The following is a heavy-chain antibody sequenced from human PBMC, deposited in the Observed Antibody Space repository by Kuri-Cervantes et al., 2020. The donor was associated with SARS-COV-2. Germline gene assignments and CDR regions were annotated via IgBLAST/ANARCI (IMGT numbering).Heavy chain of an antibody. CDR1: GFTFSSYG. D-gene: IGHD6-13*01. V-gene: IGHV3-33*08. CDR2: IWYDGSNK. J-gene: IGHJ4*02. Sequence: LSLTCAASGFTFSSYGMHWVRQAPGKGPEWVAVIWYDGSNKYYADSVKGRFTISRDNSKNTLYLQMNSLRAEDTAVYYCAREEYSSSWWGELGPFDYWGQGTLVTVSS. CDR3: AREEYSSSWWGELGPFDY.